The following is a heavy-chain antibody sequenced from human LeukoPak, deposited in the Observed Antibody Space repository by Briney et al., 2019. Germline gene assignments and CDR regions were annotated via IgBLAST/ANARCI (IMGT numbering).Heavy chain of an antibody. Sequence: GASVKVSCKASGYTFTSYGISWVRQAPGQGLEWMGWISAYNGNTNYAQKLQGRVTMTTDTSTSTAYMELRSLRSDDTAVYYCARDRASIAARGRLFDYWGQGTLVTVSS. V-gene: IGHV1-18*01. CDR2: ISAYNGNT. CDR3: ARDRASIAARGRLFDY. CDR1: GYTFTSYG. J-gene: IGHJ4*02. D-gene: IGHD6-6*01.